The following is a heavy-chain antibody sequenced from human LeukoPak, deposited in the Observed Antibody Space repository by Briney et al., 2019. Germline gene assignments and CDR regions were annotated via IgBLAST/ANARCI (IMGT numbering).Heavy chain of an antibody. CDR2: ISSSSSYI. V-gene: IGHV3-21*01. D-gene: IGHD1-26*01. Sequence: GGSLRLSCAASGFTFSSYSMNWVRQAPGKGLEWVSSISSSSSYIYYADSVKGRFTISRDNAKNSLYLQMNSLRAEDTAVYYCARSGESWYFDLWGRGTLVTVSS. CDR3: ARSGESWYFDL. J-gene: IGHJ2*01. CDR1: GFTFSSYS.